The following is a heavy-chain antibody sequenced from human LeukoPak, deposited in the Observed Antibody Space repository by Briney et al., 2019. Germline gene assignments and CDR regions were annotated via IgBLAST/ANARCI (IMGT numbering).Heavy chain of an antibody. CDR1: GYTFTGYA. CDR2: IDPNSGGT. J-gene: IGHJ4*02. V-gene: IGHV1-2*06. CDR3: TRDLTISGPIGI. Sequence: ASVKVPCKAYGYTFTGYAMHWVRQAPGQGLEWVGRIDPNSGGTNYAQDFQGRVTITRDTSINTAYMELSRLRSDDTAMYYCTRDLTISGPIGIWGQGTLVTVSA. D-gene: IGHD3-9*01.